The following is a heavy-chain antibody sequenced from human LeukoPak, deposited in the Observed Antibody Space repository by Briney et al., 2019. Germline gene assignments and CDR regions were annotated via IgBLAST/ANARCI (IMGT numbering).Heavy chain of an antibody. J-gene: IGHJ5*02. CDR1: GFTFSSYA. Sequence: GGSLRLSCAASGFTFSSYAMSWVRQAPGKGLEWDSAMSGHGGSTRYADSVKGRFTISRDNSKNTLYLQMNSLRAEDTAVYYCAKGANFDWLLSWFDPWGQGTLVTVSS. CDR2: MSGHGGST. CDR3: AKGANFDWLLSWFDP. V-gene: IGHV3-23*01. D-gene: IGHD3-9*01.